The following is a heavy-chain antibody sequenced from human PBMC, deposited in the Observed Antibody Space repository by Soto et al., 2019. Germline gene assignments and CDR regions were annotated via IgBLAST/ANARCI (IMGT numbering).Heavy chain of an antibody. CDR1: GYTFTSYD. CDR2: MNPNSGNI. Sequence: QVQLVQSGADVKKPGASVKVSCKASGYTFTSYDSNWVRQATGQGLDWMGWMNPNSGNIGYAQKFQGRITMTRNTSISTADMELSSLRSEATAVYYCAITHLRFGEHHYWGQGTLVTVSS. J-gene: IGHJ4*02. V-gene: IGHV1-8*01. CDR3: AITHLRFGEHHY. D-gene: IGHD3-10*01.